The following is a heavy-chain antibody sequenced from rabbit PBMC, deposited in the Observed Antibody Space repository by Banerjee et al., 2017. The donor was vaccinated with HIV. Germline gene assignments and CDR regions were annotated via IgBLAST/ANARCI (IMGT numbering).Heavy chain of an antibody. CDR1: GFTLSRYW. CDR3: VRKTSADDGGYGYGRYMDV. V-gene: IGHV1S45*01. CDR2: INGGSSGAA. Sequence: QEQLVESGGGLVQPGASLTLTCTASGFTLSRYWMCWVRQAPGKGLEWIACINGGSSGAAYYASWTKGRFTISKTSSTTVTLQMTSLTAADTATYFCVRKTSADDGGYGYGRYMDVWGPGTLVTVS. D-gene: IGHD6-1*01. J-gene: IGHJ6*01.